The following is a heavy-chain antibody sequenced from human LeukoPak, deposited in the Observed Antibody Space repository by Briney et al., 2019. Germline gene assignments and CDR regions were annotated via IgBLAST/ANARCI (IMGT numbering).Heavy chain of an antibody. CDR1: EFIFSSYE. D-gene: IGHD4-17*01. Sequence: GGSLRLSCAASEFIFSSYEMNWVRQSPGKGPEWLSYISGSGSPTYYADSVKGRFTISRDNAKNSLYLQMNSLRAEDTAIYYCTRDYGDYAYWGQGTLVTVSS. J-gene: IGHJ4*02. V-gene: IGHV3-48*03. CDR3: TRDYGDYAY. CDR2: ISGSGSPT.